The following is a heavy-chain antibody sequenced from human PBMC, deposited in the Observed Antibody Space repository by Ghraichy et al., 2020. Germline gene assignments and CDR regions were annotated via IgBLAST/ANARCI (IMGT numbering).Heavy chain of an antibody. CDR2: IYYSGST. CDR1: GGSISSSSYY. Sequence: NISLTCTVSGGSISSSSYYWGWIRQPPGKGLEWIGSIYYSGSTYYNPSLKSRVTISVDTSKNQFSLKLSSVTAADTAVYYCATASGYPNWFDPWGQGTLVTVSS. J-gene: IGHJ5*02. V-gene: IGHV4-39*01. CDR3: ATASGYPNWFDP. D-gene: IGHD3-22*01.